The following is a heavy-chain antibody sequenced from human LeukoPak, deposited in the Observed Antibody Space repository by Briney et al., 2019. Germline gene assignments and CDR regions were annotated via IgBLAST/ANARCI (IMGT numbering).Heavy chain of an antibody. CDR3: AKYLSQRYSYGYWGTDY. J-gene: IGHJ4*02. CDR1: GFTFSSYG. D-gene: IGHD5-18*01. V-gene: IGHV3-30*18. Sequence: GGSLRLSCAASGFTFSSYGMHWVRQAPGKGLEWVAVISYDGSNKYYADSVKGRFTISRDNSKNTLYLQMNSLRAEDTAVYYCAKYLSQRYSYGYWGTDYWGQGTLVIVSS. CDR2: ISYDGSNK.